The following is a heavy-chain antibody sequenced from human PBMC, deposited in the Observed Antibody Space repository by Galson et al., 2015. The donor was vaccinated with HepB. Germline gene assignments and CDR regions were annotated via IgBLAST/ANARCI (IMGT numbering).Heavy chain of an antibody. Sequence: SLRLSCAASGFTFNSYNMNWVRQAPGRGLEWVPSISPTGSYIYYADSVKGRFTISRDSANNSLDLVMRSLRAEDTAVYYCARAVGCLSEPGSFSGCLPPKFDPWGQGTLVTVSS. D-gene: IGHD3-10*01. J-gene: IGHJ5*02. CDR2: ISPTGSYI. CDR3: ARAVGCLSEPGSFSGCLPPKFDP. V-gene: IGHV3-21*04. CDR1: GFTFNSYN.